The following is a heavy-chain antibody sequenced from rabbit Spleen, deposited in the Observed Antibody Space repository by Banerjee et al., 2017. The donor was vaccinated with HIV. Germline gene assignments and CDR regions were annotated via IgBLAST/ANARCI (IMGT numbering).Heavy chain of an antibody. CDR3: ARGASGSGYYSL. CDR2: IDPIFGST. CDR1: GFDFSRYG. V-gene: IGHV1S45*01. J-gene: IGHJ4*01. D-gene: IGHD1-1*01. Sequence: QLEESGGGLVQPEGSLTLTCKASGFDFSRYGVSWVRQAPGKGLEWIGYIDPIFGSTHYASWAKGRFTISKTSSTTVTLQMTSLTAADTGTYFCARGASGSGYYSLWGPGTLVTVS.